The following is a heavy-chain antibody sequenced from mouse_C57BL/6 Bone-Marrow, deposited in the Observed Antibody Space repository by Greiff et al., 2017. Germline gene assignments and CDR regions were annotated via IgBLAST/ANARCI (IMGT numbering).Heavy chain of an antibody. Sequence: EVKLVESGPELVKPGASVKISCKASGYSFTGYYMNWVKQSPEKSLEWIGEINPSTGGTTYNQKFKAKATLTVDKSSSTAYMQLKSLTSEDSAVYYCARSGLLFDYWGQGTTLTVSS. CDR2: INPSTGGT. V-gene: IGHV1-42*01. CDR3: ARSGLLFDY. D-gene: IGHD3-1*01. J-gene: IGHJ2*01. CDR1: GYSFTGYY.